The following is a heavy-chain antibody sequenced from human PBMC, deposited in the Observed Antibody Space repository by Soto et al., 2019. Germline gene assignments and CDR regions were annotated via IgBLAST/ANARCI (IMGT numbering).Heavy chain of an antibody. D-gene: IGHD3-3*01. CDR2: INNDATYR. J-gene: IGHJ4*02. Sequence: LRLSCAGSGFTFSDYFITWIRQAPGKGLEWISYINNDATYRKYADSVEGRFTVSRDNAKNSVFLQMNSLRPEDTALYYCGKGDTIFGVVDDWGPGTLVTVSS. V-gene: IGHV3-11*06. CDR1: GFTFSDYF. CDR3: GKGDTIFGVVDD.